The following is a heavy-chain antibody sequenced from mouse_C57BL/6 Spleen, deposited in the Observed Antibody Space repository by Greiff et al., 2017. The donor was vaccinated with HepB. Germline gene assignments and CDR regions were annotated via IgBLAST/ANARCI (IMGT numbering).Heavy chain of an antibody. CDR3: ARHYYGSGYFDY. D-gene: IGHD1-1*01. CDR1: GFSLTSYG. V-gene: IGHV2-2*01. J-gene: IGHJ2*01. Sequence: QVQLKQSGPGLVQPSQSLSITCTVSGFSLTSYGVHWVRQSPGKGLEWLGVIWSGGSTDYNAAFISRLSISKDNSKSQVFFKMNSLQADYTAIYYCARHYYGSGYFDYWGQSTTLSVSS. CDR2: IWSGGST.